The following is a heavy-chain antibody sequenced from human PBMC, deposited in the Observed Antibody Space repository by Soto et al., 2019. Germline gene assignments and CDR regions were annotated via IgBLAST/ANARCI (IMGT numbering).Heavy chain of an antibody. CDR1: GFTFSSYA. D-gene: IGHD1-26*01. CDR3: ARLGSVSYCDR. Sequence: EVQLLESGGGLVQPGGSLRLSCAASGFTFSSYAMRWVRQAPVKGLEWVSAISGSGGSTYYADSVKGRFTISRDNSKNTLYLKMNGLRAEDTAVYYWARLGSVSYCDRWGQGTLVTVSS. CDR2: ISGSGGST. V-gene: IGHV3-23*01. J-gene: IGHJ5*02.